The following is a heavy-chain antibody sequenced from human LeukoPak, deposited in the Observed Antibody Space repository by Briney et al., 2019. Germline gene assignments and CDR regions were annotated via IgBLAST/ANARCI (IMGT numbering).Heavy chain of an antibody. V-gene: IGHV1-18*01. CDR3: ARVDCGSISCYYQMAYPDY. CDR1: GYTFSTYG. D-gene: IGHD2-2*01. J-gene: IGHJ4*02. Sequence: ASVKVSCKASGYTFSTYGISWVRQAPGQRLEWMGWINTYNGHTKFAQKLQGRVTMTTDTSTTTAYMELRSLRSDDTAVYYCARVDCGSISCYYQMAYPDYWGQGTLVTVSS. CDR2: INTYNGHT.